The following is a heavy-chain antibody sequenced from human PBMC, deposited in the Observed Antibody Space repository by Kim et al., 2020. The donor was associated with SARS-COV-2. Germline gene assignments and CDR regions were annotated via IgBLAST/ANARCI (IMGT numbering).Heavy chain of an antibody. Sequence: YADSVKGRFTISRDNSKNTLYLQMNSLRAEDTAVYYCAKTGKVGATYFDYWGQGTLVTVSS. CDR3: AKTGKVGATYFDY. J-gene: IGHJ4*02. V-gene: IGHV3-23*01. D-gene: IGHD1-26*01.